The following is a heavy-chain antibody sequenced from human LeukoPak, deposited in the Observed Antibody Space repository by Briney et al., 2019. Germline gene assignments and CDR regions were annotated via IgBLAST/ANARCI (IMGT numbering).Heavy chain of an antibody. CDR2: IIPIFGTA. V-gene: IGHV1-69*05. CDR3: ARGGEYSSSFLDYYYYYMDV. J-gene: IGHJ6*03. Sequence: SVKVSCKASGGTFISYAISWVRQAPGQGLEWMGRIIPIFGTANYAQKFQGRVTITTDESTSTAYMELSSLRSEDTAVYYCARGGEYSSSFLDYYYYYMDVWGKGTTVTVSS. D-gene: IGHD6-6*01. CDR1: GGTFISYA.